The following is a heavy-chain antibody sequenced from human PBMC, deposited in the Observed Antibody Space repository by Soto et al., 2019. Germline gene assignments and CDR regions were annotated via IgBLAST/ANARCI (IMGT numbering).Heavy chain of an antibody. Sequence: QVQLQESGPGLVKPSQTLSLTCSVSGDSISGGYYWSWIRQHPGKGLEWIGYVSPIATPYYSPSLSSRVSISMHTSKNQLSLEVRSVSAADTAVYYCARDRGSYGMDVWGQGTTVTVSS. J-gene: IGHJ6*02. CDR3: ARDRGSYGMDV. CDR2: VSPIATP. V-gene: IGHV4-31*03. CDR1: GDSISGGYY.